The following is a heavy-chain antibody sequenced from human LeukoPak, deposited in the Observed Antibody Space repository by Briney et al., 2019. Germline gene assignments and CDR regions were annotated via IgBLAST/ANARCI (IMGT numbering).Heavy chain of an antibody. CDR3: AKDRGWSYYFDY. D-gene: IGHD6-19*01. CDR1: GSSISSDYY. V-gene: IGHV3-9*01. J-gene: IGHJ4*03. CDR2: ISWNSGSI. Sequence: LSLTCSVSGSSISSDYYWGWVRQPPGKGLEWVSGISWNSGSIGYADSVKGRFTISRDNAKNSLYLQMNSLRAEDTALYYCAKDRGWSYYFDYWGKGTTVTVSS.